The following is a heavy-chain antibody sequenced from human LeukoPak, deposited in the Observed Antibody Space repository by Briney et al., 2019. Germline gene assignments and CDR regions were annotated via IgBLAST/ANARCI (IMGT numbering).Heavy chain of an antibody. Sequence: SETLSLTCTVSGGSISSSSYYWGWIRQPPGKGLEWIGSIYYSGSTYYNPSLKSRVTISVDTSKNQFSLKLSSVTAADTAVYYCARGSWSGYYPRAEYFQHWGQGTLVTVSS. CDR3: ARGSWSGYYPRAEYFQH. D-gene: IGHD3-3*01. V-gene: IGHV4-39*01. CDR1: GGSISSSSYY. CDR2: IYYSGST. J-gene: IGHJ1*01.